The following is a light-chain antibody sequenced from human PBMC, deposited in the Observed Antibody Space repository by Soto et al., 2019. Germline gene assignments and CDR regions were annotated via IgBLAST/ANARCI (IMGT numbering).Light chain of an antibody. CDR2: DVN. CDR3: CSYAGTYTRV. CDR1: SSAVANYNY. V-gene: IGLV2-11*01. J-gene: IGLJ1*01. Sequence: QSVLTQPRSVSGSPGQSVTISCTRTSSAVANYNYVSWYQQHPGKAPKLMIYDVNKRPSGVPYRFSGSKSGNTASLTISGLQAEDEADYYCCSYAGTYTRVFGTGTKATV.